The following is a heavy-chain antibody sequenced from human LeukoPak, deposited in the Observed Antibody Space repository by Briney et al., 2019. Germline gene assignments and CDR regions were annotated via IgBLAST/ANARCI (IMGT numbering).Heavy chain of an antibody. D-gene: IGHD4-11*01. Sequence: GGSLRLSCAASGFTVSSNYMSWVRQAPEKGLEWVSVIYSGGSTYYADSVKGRFTISRDNSKNTLYLQMNSLRAEDTAVYYCARVSSYSPYFDYWGQGTLVTVSS. V-gene: IGHV3-66*02. CDR2: IYSGGST. CDR3: ARVSSYSPYFDY. CDR1: GFTVSSNY. J-gene: IGHJ4*02.